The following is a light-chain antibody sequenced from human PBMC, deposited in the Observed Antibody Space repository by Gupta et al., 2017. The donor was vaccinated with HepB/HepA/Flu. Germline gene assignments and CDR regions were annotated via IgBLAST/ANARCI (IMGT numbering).Light chain of an antibody. V-gene: IGLV1-44*01. CDR3: AAWDDILKTVL. CDR1: SSNIGSNS. J-gene: IGLJ2*01. Sequence: SVLTHPPSAPGRPGPRVTISCSGGSSNIGSNSVPWYQQLPGTAPRLLIYTNIQRPSGVPDRFSGSKSGTSSSLAISGLQSEDEADYYCAAWDDILKTVLIGGGTKLTVL. CDR2: TNI.